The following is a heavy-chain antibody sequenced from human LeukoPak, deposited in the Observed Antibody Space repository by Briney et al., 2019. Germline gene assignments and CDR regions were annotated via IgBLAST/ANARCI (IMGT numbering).Heavy chain of an antibody. CDR2: IYHSGST. CDR1: AGSISSNSW. J-gene: IGHJ3*01. Sequence: KASETLSLTCAVSAGSISSNSWWSWVRQPPGKGLEWIGEIYHSGSTNYNPSLKSRVTISVDKSKNQFSLKLNSVTAADTAVYYCARNNVPRTTDFSDCSSTSCYAFGLWGQGTMVIVSS. D-gene: IGHD2-2*01. V-gene: IGHV4-4*02. CDR3: ARNNVPRTTDFSDCSSTSCYAFGL.